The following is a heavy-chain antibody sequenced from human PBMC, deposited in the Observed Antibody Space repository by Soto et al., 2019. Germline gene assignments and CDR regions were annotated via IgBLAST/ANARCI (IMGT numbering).Heavy chain of an antibody. D-gene: IGHD2-2*02. Sequence: QVQLVQSGAEVKKPGASVKVSCKASGYPFTSYAMHWVRQAPGQRLEWMGWINAGNGNTKYSQKFQGRVTITRDTSASTAYMELSSLRSEDTAVYYCAKSATVPAAIAYWGQGTLVTVSS. CDR3: AKSATVPAAIAY. CDR2: INAGNGNT. J-gene: IGHJ4*02. CDR1: GYPFTSYA. V-gene: IGHV1-3*01.